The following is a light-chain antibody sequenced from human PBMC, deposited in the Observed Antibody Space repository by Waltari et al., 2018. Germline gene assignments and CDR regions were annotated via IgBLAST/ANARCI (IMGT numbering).Light chain of an antibody. CDR3: QQCNNWPYT. CDR1: QTDSST. V-gene: IGKV3-15*01. J-gene: IGKJ2*01. Sequence: EIVMTQSPATLSVSPGERANLSCRASQTDSSTLAWNQQKPGQAPRPLIYGASTRATGIPARFSGSGSGTAFTLTISSLQSEDFAVYYCQQCNNWPYTFGQGTRLEIK. CDR2: GAS.